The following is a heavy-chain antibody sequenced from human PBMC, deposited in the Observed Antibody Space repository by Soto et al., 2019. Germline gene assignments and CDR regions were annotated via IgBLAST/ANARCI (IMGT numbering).Heavy chain of an antibody. Sequence: QVQLVESGGGVVQPGRSLRLSCAASGFTFSSYGMHWVRQAPGKGLEWVAVIWYDGSNKYYADSVKGRFTISRDNSKNALYLQMRSLRAEATAVYYWARDRNYSDSSGYYYVAAYWGQGTLVTVSS. D-gene: IGHD3-22*01. CDR3: ARDRNYSDSSGYYYVAAY. CDR1: GFTFSSYG. J-gene: IGHJ4*02. CDR2: IWYDGSNK. V-gene: IGHV3-33*01.